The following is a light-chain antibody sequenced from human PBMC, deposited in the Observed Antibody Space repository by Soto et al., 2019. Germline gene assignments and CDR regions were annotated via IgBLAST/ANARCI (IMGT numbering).Light chain of an antibody. J-gene: IGKJ3*01. CDR3: QQYLNRSIST. V-gene: IGKV1-33*01. CDR1: QDISNY. Sequence: DIQMTQSPSSLSASVGDRVTITCQASQDISNYLNWYQQKPGKAPRLLIYDASNLETGVTSKFSGRGSVTDFTFTISSLQPEDIATYYCQQYLNRSISTFGPGTKVDIK. CDR2: DAS.